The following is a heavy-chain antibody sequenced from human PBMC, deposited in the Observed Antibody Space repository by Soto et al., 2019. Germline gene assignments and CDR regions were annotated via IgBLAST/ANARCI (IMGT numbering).Heavy chain of an antibody. D-gene: IGHD2-2*01. V-gene: IGHV4-59*08. CDR3: ARHVPYCSDTSHCAYGMDV. CDR2: IYYSGST. J-gene: IGHJ6*02. Sequence: SATLSLTCTVSGGSISSYYWSWIRQPPGKGLEWIGYIYYSGSTNYNPSLKSRVTISVDTSKNQFSLKLSSVTAADTAVYYCARHVPYCSDTSHCAYGMDVWGQATTVT. CDR1: GGSISSYY.